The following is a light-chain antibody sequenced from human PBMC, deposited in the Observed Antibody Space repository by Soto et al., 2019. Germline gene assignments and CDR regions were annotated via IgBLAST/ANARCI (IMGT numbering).Light chain of an antibody. V-gene: IGKV2-28*01. CDR2: LGS. Sequence: DIVMTQAPLSLPVTPVEPASISCRSSQSLLHSNGYNYLDWYLQKPGQSPQLLIYLGSNRASGVPDRFSGSGSGTDFTLKISRVEAEDVGVYYCMQALQTPWTFGQGTKVDIK. J-gene: IGKJ1*01. CDR1: QSLLHSNGYNY. CDR3: MQALQTPWT.